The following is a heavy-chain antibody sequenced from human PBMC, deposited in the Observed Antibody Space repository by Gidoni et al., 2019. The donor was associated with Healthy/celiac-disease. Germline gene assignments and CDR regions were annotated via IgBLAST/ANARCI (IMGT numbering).Heavy chain of an antibody. V-gene: IGHV3-30*18. CDR2: ISYDGSNK. D-gene: IGHD4-17*01. CDR3: AKGTTVTTTVRSP. CDR1: GFTFSSYG. Sequence: QVQLVESGGGVVQPGRSLRLSCAASGFTFSSYGMHWVRQAPGKGLEWVAVISYDGSNKYYADSVKGRFTISRDNSKNTLYLQMNSLRAEDTAVYYCAKGTTVTTTVRSPWGQGTLVTVSS. J-gene: IGHJ5*02.